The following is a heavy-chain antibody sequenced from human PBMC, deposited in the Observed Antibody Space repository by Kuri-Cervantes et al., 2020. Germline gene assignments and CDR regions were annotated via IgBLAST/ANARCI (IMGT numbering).Heavy chain of an antibody. D-gene: IGHD3-3*01. CDR2: INAGNVNT. CDR1: GYTFTSYA. V-gene: IGHV1-3*01. J-gene: IGHJ4*02. CDR3: ARDRIFGVVITDY. Sequence: ASVKVSCKASGYTFTSYAMHWVRQAPGQRLEWMGWINAGNVNTKYSQKFQGRVTITRDTSASTAYMELRSLRSDDTAVYYCARDRIFGVVITDYWGQGILVTVSS.